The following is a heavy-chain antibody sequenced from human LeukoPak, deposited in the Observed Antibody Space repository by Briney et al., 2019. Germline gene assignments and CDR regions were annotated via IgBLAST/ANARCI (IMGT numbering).Heavy chain of an antibody. V-gene: IGHV3-30*02. CDR1: GFTFSSYG. CDR2: IRYDGSNK. Sequence: GGSLRLSCAASGFTFSSYGMHWVRQAPGKGLEWVAFIRYDGSNKYYADSVKGRFTISRDNSKNTLYLQMNSLIAEDTAVYYCAKERETFYGDYSLHDYWGQGTLVTVSS. CDR3: AKERETFYGDYSLHDY. D-gene: IGHD4-17*01. J-gene: IGHJ4*02.